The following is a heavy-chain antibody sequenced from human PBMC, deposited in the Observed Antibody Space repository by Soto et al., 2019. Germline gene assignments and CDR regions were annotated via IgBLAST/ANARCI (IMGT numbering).Heavy chain of an antibody. J-gene: IGHJ6*02. Sequence: QVQLVQSGDEVRKPGSSVKVSCKASGYIFVNYGIAWVRQAPGQGLEWMGWISPYSGNTHYASKVQGRLTMTTDTSTSTAYMDLRRLTSADTAVYYCSMVDNYAAPTPQDVWGQGTTVSVSS. CDR2: ISPYSGNT. V-gene: IGHV1-18*01. D-gene: IGHD5-12*01. CDR3: SMVDNYAAPTPQDV. CDR1: GYIFVNYG.